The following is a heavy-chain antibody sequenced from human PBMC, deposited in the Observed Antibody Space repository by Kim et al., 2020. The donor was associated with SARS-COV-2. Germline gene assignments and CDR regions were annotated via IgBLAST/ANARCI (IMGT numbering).Heavy chain of an antibody. V-gene: IGHV3-49*03. CDR1: GFTFGDYA. CDR2: IRSKAYGGTT. J-gene: IGHJ4*02. D-gene: IGHD3-9*01. Sequence: GGSLRLSCTASGFTFGDYAMSWFRQAPGKGLEWVGFIRSKAYGGTTEYAASVKGRFTISRDDSKSIAYLQMNSLKTEDTAVYYCTRGRNDYDILTGYYIGSQWVEIGAIAVAGPFDYWGQGTLVTVSS. CDR3: TRGRNDYDILTGYYIGSQWVEIGAIAVAGPFDY.